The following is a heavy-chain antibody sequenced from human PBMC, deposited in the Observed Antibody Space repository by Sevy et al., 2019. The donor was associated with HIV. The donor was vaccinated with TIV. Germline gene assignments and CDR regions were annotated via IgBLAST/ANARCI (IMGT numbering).Heavy chain of an antibody. CDR2: IYYSWST. Sequence: SETLSLTCTVSGGSISSGGYYWSWIRQHPGEGREWIGYIYYSWSTYYNPSLKSRATISVDTSKNQFSLKLSSVTAADTAVYYCARAVTMIEVVTGWFDPWGQGTLVTVSS. D-gene: IGHD3-22*01. J-gene: IGHJ5*02. V-gene: IGHV4-31*03. CDR1: GGSISSGGYY. CDR3: ARAVTMIEVVTGWFDP.